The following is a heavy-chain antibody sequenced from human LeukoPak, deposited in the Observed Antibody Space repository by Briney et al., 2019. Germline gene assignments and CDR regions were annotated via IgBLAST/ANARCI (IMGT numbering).Heavy chain of an antibody. V-gene: IGHV1-46*01. Sequence: ASLKVSCKASGYTFTSYYMHWVRQAPGQGLEWMGIINPSGGSTSYAQKLQGRVTMTRDTSTSTVYMELSSLRSEDTAVYYCARDDISRYYLDYWAQGSLVTVSS. J-gene: IGHJ4*02. CDR1: GYTFTSYY. CDR3: ARDDISRYYLDY. D-gene: IGHD2-21*01. CDR2: INPSGGST.